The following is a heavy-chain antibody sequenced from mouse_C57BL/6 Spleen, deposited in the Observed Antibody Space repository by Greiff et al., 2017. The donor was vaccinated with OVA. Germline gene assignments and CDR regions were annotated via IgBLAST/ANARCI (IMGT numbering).Heavy chain of an antibody. D-gene: IGHD1-1*01. Sequence: VQLKESGPELVKPGASVKMSCKASGYTFTDYNMHWVKQSHGKSLEWIGYINPNNGGTSYNQKFKGKATLTVNKSSSTAYMELRSLTSEDSAVYYCARSYGSIHYYAMDYWGQGTSVTVSS. CDR2: INPNNGGT. J-gene: IGHJ4*01. V-gene: IGHV1-22*01. CDR1: GYTFTDYN. CDR3: ARSYGSIHYYAMDY.